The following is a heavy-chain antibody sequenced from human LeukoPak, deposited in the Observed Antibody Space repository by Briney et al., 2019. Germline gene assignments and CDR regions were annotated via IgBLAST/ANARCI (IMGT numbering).Heavy chain of an antibody. Sequence: GGSLRLSCAASGFTFSSYGMNWARQAPGKGLEWVSAISGSGGSTYYADSVKGRFTISRDNSKNTLYLQMNSLRAEDTAMYYCVRDLLVAYDAFDVWGQGTMVTVSS. CDR2: ISGSGGST. J-gene: IGHJ3*01. D-gene: IGHD5-12*01. CDR3: VRDLLVAYDAFDV. CDR1: GFTFSSYG. V-gene: IGHV3-23*01.